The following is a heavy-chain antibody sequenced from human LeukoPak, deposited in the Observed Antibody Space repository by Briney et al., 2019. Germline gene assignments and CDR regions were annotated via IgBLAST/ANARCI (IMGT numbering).Heavy chain of an antibody. CDR2: ISYDGSNK. CDR1: GFTFSSYG. J-gene: IGHJ4*02. CDR3: AKAGVDDSSGYYFDY. Sequence: PGRSLRLSCAASGFTFSSYGMHWVRKAPGKGLEWVAVISYDGSNKYYADSVKGRFTISRDNSKNTLYLQMNSLRAEDTAVYYCAKAGVDDSSGYYFDYWGQGTLVTVSS. D-gene: IGHD3-22*01. V-gene: IGHV3-30*18.